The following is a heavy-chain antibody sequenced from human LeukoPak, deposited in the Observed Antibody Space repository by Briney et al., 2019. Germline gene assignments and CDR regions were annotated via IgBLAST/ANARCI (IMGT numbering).Heavy chain of an antibody. CDR2: IYYSGST. D-gene: IGHD6-13*01. CDR3: AREGNSSSWKGFDY. Sequence: SETLSLTCTVSGGSISSYYWSWIRQPPGKGLEWIGYIYYSGSTNYNPSLKSRVTISVDTSKNQFSLKLSSVTAADTAVYYCAREGNSSSWKGFDYWGQGTLVTVSS. CDR1: GGSISSYY. V-gene: IGHV4-59*01. J-gene: IGHJ4*02.